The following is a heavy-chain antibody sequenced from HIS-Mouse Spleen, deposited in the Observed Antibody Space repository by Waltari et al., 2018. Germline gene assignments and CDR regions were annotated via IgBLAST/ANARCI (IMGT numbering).Heavy chain of an antibody. CDR2: MKPNSGNT. V-gene: IGHV1-8*01. D-gene: IGHD4-4*01. CDR3: ARGHDYSNYFDY. J-gene: IGHJ4*02. Sequence: QVQLVQSGAEVKKPGASVKVSCKASGYTFTSYDINWVRQATGQGLEWMGWMKPNSGNTGYAQKCQSRVTMTRNTSISTAYMELSSLRSEDTAVYYCARGHDYSNYFDYWGQGTLVTVSS. CDR1: GYTFTSYD.